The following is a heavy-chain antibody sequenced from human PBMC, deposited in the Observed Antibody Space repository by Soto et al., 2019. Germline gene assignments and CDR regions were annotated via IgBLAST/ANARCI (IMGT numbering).Heavy chain of an antibody. Sequence: QVHLQESGPGLVKPSGTLSLTCAVSSDSISGSNWWSWVRQPPGKGLEWIGESYHSGFTNYNPSLKSRVTISIDTSKNQFSLQLKSVAAADTAVYYCARASWAFRWFDSWGQGTLVTVSS. J-gene: IGHJ5*01. CDR1: SDSISGSNW. V-gene: IGHV4-4*02. CDR2: SYHSGFT. CDR3: ARASWAFRWFDS. D-gene: IGHD1-26*01.